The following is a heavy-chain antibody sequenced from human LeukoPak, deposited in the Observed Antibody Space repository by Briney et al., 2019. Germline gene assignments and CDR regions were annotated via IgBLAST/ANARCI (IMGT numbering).Heavy chain of an antibody. CDR3: ARDLRYSGYVNWLDP. CDR2: ISWNSGSI. V-gene: IGHV3-9*01. D-gene: IGHD5-12*01. Sequence: PGGSLRLPCAASGFTFDDYATHWVRQAPGKGLEWVSGISWNSGSIGYADSVKGRFTISRDNAKNSLYLQMNSLRAEDTAVYYCARDLRYSGYVNWLDPWGQGTLVTVSS. CDR1: GFTFDDYA. J-gene: IGHJ5*02.